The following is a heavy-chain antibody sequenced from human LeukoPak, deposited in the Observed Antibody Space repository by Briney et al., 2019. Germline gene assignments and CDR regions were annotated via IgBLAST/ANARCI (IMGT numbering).Heavy chain of an antibody. D-gene: IGHD2-15*01. J-gene: IGHJ6*02. CDR3: ARVKDTVVVVAARYYYYYGMDV. Sequence: ASVKVSCKASGYTFTSYGISWARQAPGQGLEWLGWISAYNGNTNYAQKLQGRVTMTTDTSTSTAYMELRSLRSDDTAVYYCARVKDTVVVVAARYYYYYGMDVWGQGTTVTVSS. CDR1: GYTFTSYG. CDR2: ISAYNGNT. V-gene: IGHV1-18*01.